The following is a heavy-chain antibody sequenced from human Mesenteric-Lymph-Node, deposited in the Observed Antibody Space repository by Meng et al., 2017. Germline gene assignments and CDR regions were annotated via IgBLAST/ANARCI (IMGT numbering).Heavy chain of an antibody. CDR2: INHSGST. Sequence: SETLSLTCAVYSGSFSGYYWSWIRQPPGKGLEWIGEINHSGSTNYNPSLKSRVTISVDTSKNQFSLKLSSVTAADTAVYYCARGLPKRSKYYYGSGGNFDYWGQGTLVTVSS. J-gene: IGHJ4*02. CDR1: SGSFSGYY. CDR3: ARGLPKRSKYYYGSGGNFDY. V-gene: IGHV4-34*01. D-gene: IGHD3-10*01.